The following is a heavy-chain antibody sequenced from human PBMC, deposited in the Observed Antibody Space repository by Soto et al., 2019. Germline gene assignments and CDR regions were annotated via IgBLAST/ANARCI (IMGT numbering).Heavy chain of an antibody. V-gene: IGHV1-18*01. CDR2: ISAYNGNT. CDR1: GYTFTSYG. Sequence: ASVKVSCKASGYTFTSYGISWVRQAPGQGLEWMGWISAYNGNTNYAQKLQGRVTMTTDTSTSTAYMELRSLRSDDTAVYYCARDGFLEWLSPCNDAFDNWGQGTMVTVS. J-gene: IGHJ3*02. D-gene: IGHD3-3*01. CDR3: ARDGFLEWLSPCNDAFDN.